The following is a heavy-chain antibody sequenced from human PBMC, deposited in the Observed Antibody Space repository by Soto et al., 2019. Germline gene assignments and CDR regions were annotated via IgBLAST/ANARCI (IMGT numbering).Heavy chain of an antibody. CDR1: GGTFSSYT. D-gene: IGHD3-10*01. Sequence: QVQLVQSGAEVKKPGSSVKVSCKASGGTFSSYTISWVRQAPGQGLEWMGRIIPILGIANYAQKFQGGVTITADKSTSTAYMELSSLRSEDTAVYYCAATYYYGSVSYYGVYYYGMDVWGQGTTVTVSS. CDR2: IIPILGIA. V-gene: IGHV1-69*02. J-gene: IGHJ6*02. CDR3: AATYYYGSVSYYGVYYYGMDV.